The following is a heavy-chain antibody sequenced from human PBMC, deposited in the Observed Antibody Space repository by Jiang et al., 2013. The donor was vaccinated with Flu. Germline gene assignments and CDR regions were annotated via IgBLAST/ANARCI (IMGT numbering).Heavy chain of an antibody. Sequence: VLLKPSETLSLTCAVYGGSFSGYYWSWIRQPPGKGLEWIGEINHSGSTNYNPSLKSRVTISVDTSKNQFSLKLSSVTAADTAVYYCARGYGFPELPPPGLFDPWGQGTLVTVSS. V-gene: IGHV4-34*01. CDR2: INHSGST. CDR1: GGSFSGYY. D-gene: IGHD1-7*01. J-gene: IGHJ5*02. CDR3: ARGYGFPELPPPGLFDP.